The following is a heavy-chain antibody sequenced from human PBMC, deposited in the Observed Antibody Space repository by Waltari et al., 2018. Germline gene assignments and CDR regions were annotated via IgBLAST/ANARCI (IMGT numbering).Heavy chain of an antibody. CDR2: YYYTGST. V-gene: IGHV4-39*07. J-gene: IGHJ6*03. D-gene: IGHD1-26*01. CDR1: GGSIRTSSYF. CDR3: ARVEDVGALDFYYMDI. Sequence: QLQLQESGPGLVKPSATLSLTCRVSGGSIRTSSYFWGWIRQPPGKGLEWIGNYYYTGSTYYNPALKSRVTISVETSKNQFSLKLTSVTAADTAVYYCARVEDVGALDFYYMDIWGKGTTVTISS.